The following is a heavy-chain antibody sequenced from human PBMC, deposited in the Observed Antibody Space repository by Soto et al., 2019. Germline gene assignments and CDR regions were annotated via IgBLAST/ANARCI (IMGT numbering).Heavy chain of an antibody. CDR3: ARLNDIVGVVAATFDVFDI. D-gene: IGHD2-15*01. Sequence: GESLKISCQGSGYSFTSYWIGWVRQMPGKGLEWMGIIYPGDSDTRYSPSFQGQVTISADKSISTAYLQWSSLKASDTAMYYCARLNDIVGVVAATFDVFDIWGKGKMVTFPS. J-gene: IGHJ3*02. CDR2: IYPGDSDT. CDR1: GYSFTSYW. V-gene: IGHV5-51*01.